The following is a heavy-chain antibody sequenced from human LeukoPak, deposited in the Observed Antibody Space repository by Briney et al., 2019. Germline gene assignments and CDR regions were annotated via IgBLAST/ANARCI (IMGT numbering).Heavy chain of an antibody. CDR2: INANSGTR. Sequence: GGSPRLSCEASGFAFSFFAMSWLRQAPGKGLEWVSTINANSGTRSYAASVRGRFTISRDNSKNTLYLQLNTLRADDTAVYYCAKPISGGLAVTADWFAPWGQGTLVVVSS. V-gene: IGHV3-23*01. CDR3: AKPISGGLAVTADWFAP. D-gene: IGHD6-19*01. J-gene: IGHJ5*01. CDR1: GFAFSFFA.